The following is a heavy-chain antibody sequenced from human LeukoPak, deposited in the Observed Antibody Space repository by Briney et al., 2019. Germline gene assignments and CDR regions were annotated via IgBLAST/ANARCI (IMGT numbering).Heavy chain of an antibody. V-gene: IGHV4-39*07. CDR2: LYYSGST. CDR3: ARVPAFYYGDYWTSSNYFDY. J-gene: IGHJ4*02. Sequence: PSETLSLTCTVSGAAISSSSHYWGWIRQPPGKGLEWIGSLYYSGSTDYNPSLKSRVTISVDKSKNQFSLKLSSVTAADTAVYYCARVPAFYYGDYWTSSNYFDYWGQGTLVTVSS. D-gene: IGHD4-17*01. CDR1: GAAISSSSHY.